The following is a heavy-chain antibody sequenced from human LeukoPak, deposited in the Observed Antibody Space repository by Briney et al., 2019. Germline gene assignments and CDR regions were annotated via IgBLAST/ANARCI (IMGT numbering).Heavy chain of an antibody. V-gene: IGHV3-23*01. CDR1: GFTFSIYD. CDR3: AKEPIVGATTGDF. CDR2: ISGSGGST. J-gene: IGHJ4*02. D-gene: IGHD1-26*01. Sequence: GGSLRLSCAASGFTFSIYDMSWVRQAPGEGLEWVSAISGSGGSTYYTDSVKGRFTISRDNSKNTLDLQMNSLRAEDTAVYYCAKEPIVGATTGDFWGQGTLVTVSS.